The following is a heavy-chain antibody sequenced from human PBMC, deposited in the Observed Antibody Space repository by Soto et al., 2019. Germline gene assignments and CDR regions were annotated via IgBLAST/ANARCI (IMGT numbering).Heavy chain of an antibody. CDR2: ISGSGGST. Sequence: GGSLRLSCAASGFTFSSYAMSWVRQAPGKGLEWVSAISGSGGSTYYADSVKGRFTISRDNSKNTLYLQMNSLRAEDTAVYYCAKDDFISFGGPAPGFDDWGQGTLVPVSS. J-gene: IGHJ4*02. V-gene: IGHV3-23*01. D-gene: IGHD3-16*01. CDR1: GFTFSSYA. CDR3: AKDDFISFGGPAPGFDD.